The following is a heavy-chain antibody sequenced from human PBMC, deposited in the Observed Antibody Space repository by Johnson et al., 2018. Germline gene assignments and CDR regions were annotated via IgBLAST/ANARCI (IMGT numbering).Heavy chain of an antibody. Sequence: VQLVESGGGLVQPGGSLRLSCAASGFTFSSYGMHWVRQAPGKGLEWVAVIWYDGSNKYYADSVKGRFTMTRDNSKNTLYLQRNSLRAEDTAVYYCARAPGSAARYYYYGMDVWGQGTTVTVSS. V-gene: IGHV3-33*08. CDR3: ARAPGSAARYYYYGMDV. J-gene: IGHJ6*02. CDR1: GFTFSSYG. D-gene: IGHD2-2*01. CDR2: IWYDGSNK.